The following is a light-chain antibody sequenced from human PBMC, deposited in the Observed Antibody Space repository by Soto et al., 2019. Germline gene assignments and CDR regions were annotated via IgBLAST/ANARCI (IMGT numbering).Light chain of an antibody. V-gene: IGKV3-15*01. CDR2: DAS. Sequence: EIVVTQSPATLSVSLGERVTLSCRASQSVSSYLAWYQQKPGQAPRLLISDASTRATDIPDRFSGSGSGTDFTLTISSLQSIDLAVYYCLQYSTWPPLYTFGQGTKLEIK. CDR1: QSVSSY. CDR3: LQYSTWPPLYT. J-gene: IGKJ2*01.